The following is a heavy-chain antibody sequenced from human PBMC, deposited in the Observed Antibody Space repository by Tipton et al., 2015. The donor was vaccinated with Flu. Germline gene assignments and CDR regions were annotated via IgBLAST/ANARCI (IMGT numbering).Heavy chain of an antibody. Sequence: QLVQSGGGLVQPGGSLRLSCAASGFTFRSYGMHWVRQAPGKGLEWVAVISYDGSNKYYADSVKGRFTISRDNSKNTVYLQMNSLRAEDTAVYFCARDGPPYSPTSGWFDPWGQGTLVTVSS. CDR3: ARDGPPYSPTSGWFDP. J-gene: IGHJ5*02. D-gene: IGHD1-26*01. CDR1: GFTFRSYG. CDR2: ISYDGSNK. V-gene: IGHV3-33*08.